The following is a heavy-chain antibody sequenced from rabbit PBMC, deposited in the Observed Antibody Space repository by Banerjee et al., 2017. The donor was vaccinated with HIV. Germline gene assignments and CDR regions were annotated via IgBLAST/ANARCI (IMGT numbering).Heavy chain of an antibody. CDR3: VRDAYASSSYGYGMDL. D-gene: IGHD8-1*01. CDR2: IYGDKGRP. Sequence: QLKETGGGLVQPGGSLTLSCKASGFDLTTYYMNWVRQAPGKGLEWIGSIYGDKGRPYYASWVSGRFTISSDNAQNTVDLQMNSLTAVDRATYFCVRDAYASSSYGYGMDLWGPGTLVTVS. CDR1: GFDLTTYY. J-gene: IGHJ6*01. V-gene: IGHV1S7*01.